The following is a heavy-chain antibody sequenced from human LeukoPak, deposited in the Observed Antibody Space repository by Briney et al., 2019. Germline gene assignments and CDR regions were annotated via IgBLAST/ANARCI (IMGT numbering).Heavy chain of an antibody. CDR3: AKEGYCSGGSCWDYYGMDV. J-gene: IGHJ6*02. D-gene: IGHD2-15*01. V-gene: IGHV3-23*01. CDR1: GFTFRSYA. Sequence: GGSLRLSCAASGFTFRSYAMSWVRQAPGKGLEWVSAISGSGGSTYYADSVKGRFTISRDNSKNTLYLQMNSLRAEDTAVYYCAKEGYCSGGSCWDYYGMDVWGQGTTVTVSS. CDR2: ISGSGGST.